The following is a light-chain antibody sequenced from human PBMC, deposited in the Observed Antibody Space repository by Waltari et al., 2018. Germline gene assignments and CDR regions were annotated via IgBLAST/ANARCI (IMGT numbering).Light chain of an antibody. J-gene: IGKJ1*01. Sequence: EVVLTQSQGTLSLSPGAGATLSCRASQSISHYLAWYQQNPGQAPRLLIYHASSRATGIPDRFSGSGSGTDFSLTSSRLEPEDFAVYYCQHYVNLPATFGQGTKVEIK. CDR1: QSISHY. CDR2: HAS. CDR3: QHYVNLPAT. V-gene: IGKV3-20*01.